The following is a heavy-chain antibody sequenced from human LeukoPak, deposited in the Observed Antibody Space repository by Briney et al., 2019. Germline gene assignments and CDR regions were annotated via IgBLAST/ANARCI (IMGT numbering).Heavy chain of an antibody. J-gene: IGHJ5*02. Sequence: GALRLSCAPSGFTFSAYYMSCIPQAPGKGLEWIGHIYYSGSTNYNPSLKSPVTLSVDTSKNQFSLTQSTVTAPDTAVYYCARSYRYCSGGSCYSSFDPWGQGTLVTVSS. CDR3: ARSYRYCSGGSCYSSFDP. V-gene: IGHV4-59*01. CDR2: IYYSGST. CDR1: GFTFSAYY. D-gene: IGHD2-15*01.